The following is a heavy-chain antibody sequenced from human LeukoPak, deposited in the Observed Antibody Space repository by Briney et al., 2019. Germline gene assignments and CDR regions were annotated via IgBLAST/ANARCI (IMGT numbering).Heavy chain of an antibody. D-gene: IGHD2-2*01. CDR2: INRSGST. Sequence: SETLSLTCAVYGGSFSGYYWSWIRQPPGKGLEWIGEINRSGSTNYNPYLKSRVTISVDTSKNQFSLKLSSVTAADTAVYYCARGQPGNRWWGSSTSRAQGGWSDPCGQRTLVTVSS. J-gene: IGHJ5*02. V-gene: IGHV4-34*01. CDR1: GGSFSGYY. CDR3: ARGQPGNRWWGSSTSRAQGGWSDP.